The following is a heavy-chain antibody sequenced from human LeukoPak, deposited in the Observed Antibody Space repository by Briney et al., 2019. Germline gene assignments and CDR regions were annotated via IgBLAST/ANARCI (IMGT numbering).Heavy chain of an antibody. D-gene: IGHD1-26*01. V-gene: IGHV3-30*04. CDR3: ARPYSGSYYLYFDY. Sequence: GVSLRLSCAASGFTFSSYAMHWVRQAPGKGLEWVAVISYDGSNKYYADSVKGRFTISRDNSKNTLYLQMNSLRAEDTAVYYCARPYSGSYYLYFDYWGQGTLVTVSS. CDR1: GFTFSSYA. CDR2: ISYDGSNK. J-gene: IGHJ4*02.